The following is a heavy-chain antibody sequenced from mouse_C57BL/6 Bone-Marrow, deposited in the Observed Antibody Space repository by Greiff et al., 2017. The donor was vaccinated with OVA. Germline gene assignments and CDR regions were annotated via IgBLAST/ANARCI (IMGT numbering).Heavy chain of an antibody. CDR1: GYSFTGYY. V-gene: IGHV1-42*01. CDR3: ARRDYDGYYVPFDY. Sequence: VQLQQSGPELVKPGASVKISCKASGYSFTGYYMNWVKQSPEKSLEWIGEINPSTGGTTYNQKFKAKATLTVDKSSSTAYMQLKSLTSEDSAVYYCARRDYDGYYVPFDYWGQGTTLTVSS. J-gene: IGHJ2*01. D-gene: IGHD2-3*01. CDR2: INPSTGGT.